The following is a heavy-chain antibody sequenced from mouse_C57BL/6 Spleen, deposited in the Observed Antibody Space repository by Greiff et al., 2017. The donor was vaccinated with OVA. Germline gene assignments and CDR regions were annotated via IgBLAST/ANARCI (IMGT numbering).Heavy chain of an antibody. D-gene: IGHD1-1*01. Sequence: EVKFVESGGDLVKPGGSLKLSCAASGFTFSSYGMSWVRQTPDKRLEWVATISSGGSYTYYPDSVKGRFTISRDNAKNTLYLQMSSLKSEDTAMYYCARGSSYDFDVWGTGTTVTVSS. CDR3: ARGSSYDFDV. CDR2: ISSGGSYT. J-gene: IGHJ1*03. V-gene: IGHV5-6*01. CDR1: GFTFSSYG.